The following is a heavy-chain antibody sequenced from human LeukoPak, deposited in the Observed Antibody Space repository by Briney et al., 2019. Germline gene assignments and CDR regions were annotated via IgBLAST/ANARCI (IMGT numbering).Heavy chain of an antibody. V-gene: IGHV4-31*03. CDR2: IYYSGST. CDR3: ARGGTSANFQH. Sequence: SQTLSLTCTVSGGSISSGGYYWSWIRQHPGKGLEWIGYIYYSGSTHYNPSLQSRVSISVDTSKNQFSLKLSSVTAADTAVYYCARGGTSANFQHWGQGTLLTISS. CDR1: GGSISSGGYY. J-gene: IGHJ1*01.